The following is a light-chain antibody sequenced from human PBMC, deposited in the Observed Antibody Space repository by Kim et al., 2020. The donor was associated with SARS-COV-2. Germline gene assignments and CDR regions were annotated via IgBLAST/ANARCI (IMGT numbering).Light chain of an antibody. CDR1: SSDVSANNY. J-gene: IGLJ3*02. CDR3: CSYTSRSTWV. V-gene: IGLV2-14*01. Sequence: QSALTQPPSVSGSPGQSVTISCTGISSDVSANNYVSWYQQYPGKAPKFMIYDVTKRPSGVSDRFSGSKSGNTASLTISGLQPEDEGHYYCCSYTSRSTWVFGGGTQLTVL. CDR2: DVT.